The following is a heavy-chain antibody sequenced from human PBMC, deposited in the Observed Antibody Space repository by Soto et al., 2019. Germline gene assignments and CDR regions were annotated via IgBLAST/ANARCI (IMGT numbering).Heavy chain of an antibody. CDR1: GGSFSGYY. D-gene: IGHD5-12*01. J-gene: IGHJ4*02. CDR2: INHSGST. Sequence: SETLSLTCAVYGGSFSGYYWSWIRQPPGRGLEWIGEINHSGSTNYNPSLKSRVTISVDTSKNQFSLKLSSVTAADTAVYYCARGGGLNSGYVDYWGQGTLVTVSS. V-gene: IGHV4-34*01. CDR3: ARGGGLNSGYVDY.